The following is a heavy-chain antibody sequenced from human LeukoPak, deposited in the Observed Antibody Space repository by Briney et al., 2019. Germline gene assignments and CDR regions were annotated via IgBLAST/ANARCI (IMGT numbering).Heavy chain of an antibody. CDR3: AKVRLAGVSRGDAFDI. Sequence: GRPLRLSCAASGFTFSSYGMHWVRQAPGKGLEGVAVISYDGSNKYYADSVKGRFTISRDNSKNTLYLQMNSLRAEDTAVYYCAKVRLAGVSRGDAFDIWGQGTMVTVSS. J-gene: IGHJ3*02. D-gene: IGHD2-8*01. CDR1: GFTFSSYG. V-gene: IGHV3-30*18. CDR2: ISYDGSNK.